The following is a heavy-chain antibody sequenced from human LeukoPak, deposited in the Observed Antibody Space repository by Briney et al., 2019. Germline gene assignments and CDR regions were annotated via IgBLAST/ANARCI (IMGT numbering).Heavy chain of an antibody. Sequence: HPGGPLRLSCAASGFTFSSYAMSWVRQAPGKGLEWVSAISGSGGSTYYADSVKGRFTISRDNSKNTLYLQMNSLRAEDTAVYYCAKGDSDSDILTGPDYWGQGTLVTVSS. V-gene: IGHV3-23*01. CDR3: AKGDSDSDILTGPDY. CDR1: GFTFSSYA. CDR2: ISGSGGST. D-gene: IGHD3-9*01. J-gene: IGHJ4*02.